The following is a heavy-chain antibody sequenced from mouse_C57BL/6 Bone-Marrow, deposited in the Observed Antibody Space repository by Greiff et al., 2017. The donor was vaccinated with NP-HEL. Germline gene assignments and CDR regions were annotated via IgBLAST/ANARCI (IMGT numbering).Heavy chain of an antibody. CDR2: ISYDGSN. V-gene: IGHV3-6*01. D-gene: IGHD2-4*01. CDR3: ARPSHYDYGGYYAMDY. CDR1: GYSITSGYY. Sequence: EVKLMESGPGLVKPSQSLSLTCSVTGYSITSGYYWNWIRQFPGNKLEWMGYISYDGSNNYNPSLKNRISITRDTSKNQFFLKLNSVTTEDTATYYCARPSHYDYGGYYAMDYWGQGTSVTVSS. J-gene: IGHJ4*01.